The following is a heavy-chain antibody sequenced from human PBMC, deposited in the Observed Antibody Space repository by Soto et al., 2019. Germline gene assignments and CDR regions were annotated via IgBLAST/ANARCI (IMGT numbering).Heavy chain of an antibody. V-gene: IGHV3-30-3*01. J-gene: IGHJ5*02. CDR2: ISYDGSNK. D-gene: IGHD6-19*01. Sequence: GGSLRLSCAASGFTFSSYAMHWVRQAPGKGLEWVAVISYDGSNKYYADSVKGRFTISRDNSKNTLYLQMNSLRAEDTAVYYCAREEEIAVAGVYWFAPWGQGTLVTVSS. CDR3: AREEEIAVAGVYWFAP. CDR1: GFTFSSYA.